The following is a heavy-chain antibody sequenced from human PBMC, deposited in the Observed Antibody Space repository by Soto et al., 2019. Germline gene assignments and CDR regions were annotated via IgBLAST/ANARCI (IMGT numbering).Heavy chain of an antibody. D-gene: IGHD3-16*01. J-gene: IGHJ4*02. V-gene: IGHV3-30-3*01. CDR3: ARDPYFDYMCGTPDY. Sequence: VQLAESGGDVVQPGRSLRLSCAASGFIFSSFALHWVRQTPDKGLEWVAFISNDGSQTYYADSVKGRFTISRDNSNNSLTLQMDRLRPEDTARYYCARDPYFDYMCGTPDYWGQGTLVAVSS. CDR1: GFIFSSFA. CDR2: ISNDGSQT.